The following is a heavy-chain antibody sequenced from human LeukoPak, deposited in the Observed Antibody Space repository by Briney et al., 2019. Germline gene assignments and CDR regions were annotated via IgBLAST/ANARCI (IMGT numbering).Heavy chain of an antibody. CDR1: GYSFTNYW. J-gene: IGHJ4*02. D-gene: IGHD3-10*01. Sequence: RGESLKISCKGPGYSFTNYWISLVRQMPGKGLEWMGRIDPSDYYTKYSPSFQGHVTISVDKSISTAYLQWSSLKASDSAMYYCARHAYGSGSYSNFDYWGQGTLVTVSS. CDR2: IDPSDYYT. V-gene: IGHV5-10-1*01. CDR3: ARHAYGSGSYSNFDY.